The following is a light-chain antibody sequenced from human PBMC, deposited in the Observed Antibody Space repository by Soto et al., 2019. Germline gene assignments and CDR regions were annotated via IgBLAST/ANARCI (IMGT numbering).Light chain of an antibody. J-gene: IGLJ3*02. CDR3: AAWDGSLNGWV. CDR1: SSNIGRDN. V-gene: IGLV1-44*01. CDR2: TNN. Sequence: QSVLTQPPSSSGTPGQRVTNSCSGTSSNIGRDNVHWYQQLPGTAPKLLIYTNNQRHSGVPDRFSGSKSGTSASLAISGLQSEDEADYYFAAWDGSLNGWVFGGGTKLTVL.